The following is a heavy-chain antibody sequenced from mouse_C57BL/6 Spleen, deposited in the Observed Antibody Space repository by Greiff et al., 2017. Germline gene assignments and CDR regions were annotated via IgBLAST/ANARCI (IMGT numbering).Heavy chain of an antibody. CDR1: GFTFSSYG. Sequence: VQLKESGGDLVKPGGSLKLSCAASGFTFSSYGMSWVRQTPDKRLEWVATISSGGSYTYYPDSVKGRFTISRDNAKNTLYLQMSSLKSEDTAMYYCARHDYDYDWFAYWGQGTLVTVSA. CDR3: ARHDYDYDWFAY. D-gene: IGHD2-4*01. V-gene: IGHV5-6*01. CDR2: ISSGGSYT. J-gene: IGHJ3*01.